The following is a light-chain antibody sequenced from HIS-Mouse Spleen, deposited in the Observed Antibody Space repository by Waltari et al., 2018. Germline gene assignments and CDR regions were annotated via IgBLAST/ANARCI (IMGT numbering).Light chain of an antibody. J-gene: IGLJ2*01. Sequence: SYELTQPPPVSVSPGQTARITCSGDALPKKYAYWYQQKSCQAPVLVLYEDSKRPSGIPGRFSGSSSGTMATLTISGAQVEDEADYYCYSTDSSGNHRVFGGGTKLTVL. V-gene: IGLV3-10*01. CDR1: ALPKKY. CDR2: EDS. CDR3: YSTDSSGNHRV.